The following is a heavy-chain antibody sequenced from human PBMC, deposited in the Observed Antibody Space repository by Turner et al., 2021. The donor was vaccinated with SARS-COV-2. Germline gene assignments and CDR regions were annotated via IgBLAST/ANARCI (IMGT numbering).Heavy chain of an antibody. Sequence: EMQLVESGGGLVQPGGYRRLSCAASGLTFSSYWMSWVRQAPGKGLEWVANMNQDRSEKYYVDSVKGRFTISRDNAKNSLYLQMNSLRAEDTALYYCARAVAGLLFDYWGQGTLVTVSS. V-gene: IGHV3-7*04. D-gene: IGHD6-19*01. CDR1: GLTFSSYW. CDR3: ARAVAGLLFDY. CDR2: MNQDRSEK. J-gene: IGHJ4*02.